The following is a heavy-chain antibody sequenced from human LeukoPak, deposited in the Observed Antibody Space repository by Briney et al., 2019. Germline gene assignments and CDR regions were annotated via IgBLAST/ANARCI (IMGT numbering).Heavy chain of an antibody. V-gene: IGHV6-1*01. CDR2: TYYRSKWYN. CDR1: GDSVSRNDAA. Sequence: SQTLSLTCAISGDSVSRNDAAWNWIRQSPSRGLEWLGRTYYRSKWYNDYGVSVKSRITINPDTSKNQFSLQLNSVTPEDTAVYYCARDPGNDYGDYGGWFDPWGQGTLVTVSS. J-gene: IGHJ5*02. CDR3: ARDPGNDYGDYGGWFDP. D-gene: IGHD4/OR15-4a*01.